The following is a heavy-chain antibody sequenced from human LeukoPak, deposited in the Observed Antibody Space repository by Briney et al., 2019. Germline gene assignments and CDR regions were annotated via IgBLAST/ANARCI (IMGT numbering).Heavy chain of an antibody. Sequence: SETLSLTCTVSGGSISSYYWSWIRQPPGKGLEWIGYIYYSGSTNYNPSLKGRVTISVDTSKNQFSLKLSSVTAADTAVYYCARDERGGEFYFGYWGQGTLVTVSS. J-gene: IGHJ4*02. D-gene: IGHD3-10*01. CDR1: GGSISSYY. CDR3: ARDERGGEFYFGY. CDR2: IYYSGST. V-gene: IGHV4-59*12.